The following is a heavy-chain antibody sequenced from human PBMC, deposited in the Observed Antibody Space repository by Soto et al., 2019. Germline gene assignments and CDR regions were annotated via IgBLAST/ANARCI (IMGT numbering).Heavy chain of an antibody. D-gene: IGHD2-15*01. CDR1: VGSISGYY. CDR3: ARDPYCSGGTCRGEEDFDY. Sequence: SETLSLTCTVSVGSISGYYWSWIRQPAGKGLEWIGRVFTSGSTTYNPSLKSRVTMSLYTSKNHFSLKLSSVTAADTAVYYCARDPYCSGGTCRGEEDFDYWGQGTLVTVSS. J-gene: IGHJ4*02. CDR2: VFTSGST. V-gene: IGHV4-4*07.